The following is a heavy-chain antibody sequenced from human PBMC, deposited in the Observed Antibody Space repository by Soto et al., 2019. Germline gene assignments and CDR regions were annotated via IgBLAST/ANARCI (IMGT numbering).Heavy chain of an antibody. CDR1: GCTFANNV. J-gene: IGHJ4*02. CDR3: AKEGNRVRGPDY. D-gene: IGHD3-10*01. Sequence: EVQLLESGGGWVKPGGPLNSPVAAPGCTFANNVLVWVARAQGKGLGWVSAFSGTGVSTYYEASVKGGFTISRDNSKNTLYVQMNSLRVEDTAVYYCAKEGNRVRGPDYWGQGTLVTVSS. V-gene: IGHV3-23*01. CDR2: FSGTGVST.